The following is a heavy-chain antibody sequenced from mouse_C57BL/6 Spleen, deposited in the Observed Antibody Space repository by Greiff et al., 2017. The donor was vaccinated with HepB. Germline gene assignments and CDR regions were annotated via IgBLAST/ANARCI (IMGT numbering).Heavy chain of an antibody. CDR3: ARGGYGSTGDY. CDR2: ISYDGSN. V-gene: IGHV3-6*01. Sequence: EVQLQQSGPGLVKPSQSLSLTCSVTGYSITSGYYWNWIRQFPGNKLEWMGYISYDGSNNYNPSLKNRISITRDTSKNQFFLKLNSVTTEDTATYYCARGGYGSTGDYWGQGTSVTVSS. CDR1: GYSITSGYY. J-gene: IGHJ4*01. D-gene: IGHD1-1*01.